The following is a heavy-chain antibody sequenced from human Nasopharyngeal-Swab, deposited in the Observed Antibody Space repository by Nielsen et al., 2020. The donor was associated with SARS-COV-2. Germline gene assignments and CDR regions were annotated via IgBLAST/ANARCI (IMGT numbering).Heavy chain of an antibody. Sequence: GESLKISCAASGFSFTSFGTHWVRQAPGKGLEWVAIIWYDGSSKYYADSVRGRFTISRDNTRNTLYLQMTSLRAEDTAVYYCASHVSSSTAGYYYYMDVWGNGTTVTVSS. CDR1: GFSFTSFG. J-gene: IGHJ6*03. CDR2: IWYDGSSK. CDR3: ASHVSSSTAGYYYYMDV. D-gene: IGHD6-6*01. V-gene: IGHV3-33*01.